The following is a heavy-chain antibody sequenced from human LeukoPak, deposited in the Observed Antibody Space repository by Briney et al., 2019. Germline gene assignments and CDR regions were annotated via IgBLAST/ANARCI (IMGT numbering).Heavy chain of an antibody. D-gene: IGHD1-26*01. CDR2: IYSGGST. Sequence: GGSLRLSCAASGFTVSSNYMSWVRQAPGKGLEWVSVIYSGGSTYYADSVKGRFTISRDNSKNTLYLQMNSLRAEDTAVYYCASSGSYATWFDPWGQGTLVTVSS. CDR3: ASSGSYATWFDP. V-gene: IGHV3-53*01. CDR1: GFTVSSNY. J-gene: IGHJ5*02.